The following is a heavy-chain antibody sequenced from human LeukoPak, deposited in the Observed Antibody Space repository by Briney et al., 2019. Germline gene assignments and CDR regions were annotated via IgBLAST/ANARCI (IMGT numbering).Heavy chain of an antibody. CDR3: ARAYYYDSSGYYLGLGY. CDR1: GGSISSSSYY. CDR2: INHSGST. J-gene: IGHJ4*02. V-gene: IGHV4-39*07. Sequence: SETLSLTCTVSGGSISSSSYYWSWIRQPPGTGLEWIGEINHSGSTNYNPSLKSRVTISVDTSKNQFSLKLSSVTAADTAVYYCARAYYYDSSGYYLGLGYWGQGTLVTVSS. D-gene: IGHD3-22*01.